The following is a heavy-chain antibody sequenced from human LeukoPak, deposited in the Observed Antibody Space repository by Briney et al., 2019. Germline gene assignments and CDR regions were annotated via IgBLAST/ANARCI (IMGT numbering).Heavy chain of an antibody. Sequence: GRSLRPSCAASGFTFSDYYMSWIRQAPGKGLEWVSYICDSGRTIYYADSVKGRFTISRDNAKNSVYLQMNNLGAEDTAVYYCARDRLGDYDHSGYYDKWGQGTLVTVSS. V-gene: IGHV3-11*01. CDR1: GFTFSDYY. CDR3: ARDRLGDYDHSGYYDK. CDR2: ICDSGRTI. J-gene: IGHJ4*02. D-gene: IGHD3-22*01.